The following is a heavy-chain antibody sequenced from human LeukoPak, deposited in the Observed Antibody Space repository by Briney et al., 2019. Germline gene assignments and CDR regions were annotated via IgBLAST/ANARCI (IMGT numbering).Heavy chain of an antibody. CDR1: GFTLSNYW. D-gene: IGHD5-24*01. V-gene: IGHV3-74*01. CDR2: IKSDGSWT. CDR3: VRDGDGYNFDY. Sequence: PGGSLRLPCAASGFTLSNYWMHWVRQAPGKGLVWVSRIKSDGSWTNYADSVKGRFTISRDNAKRTLYLQMNSLRAEDTAVYYCVRDGDGYNFDYWGQGTLVTVSS. J-gene: IGHJ4*02.